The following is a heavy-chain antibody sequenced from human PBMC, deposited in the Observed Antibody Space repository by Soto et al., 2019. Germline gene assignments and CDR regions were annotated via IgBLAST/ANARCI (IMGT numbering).Heavy chain of an antibody. J-gene: IGHJ4*02. V-gene: IGHV4-39*01. D-gene: IGHD3-3*01. CDR3: ARVDFWSGYNLDY. Sequence: TLSLTCTVSGGSISSSSYYWGWIRQPPGKGLEWIGSIYYSGSTYYNPSLKSRVTISVDTSKNQFSLKLSSVTAADTAVYYCARVDFWSGYNLDYWGQGTPVTVSS. CDR2: IYYSGST. CDR1: GGSISSSSYY.